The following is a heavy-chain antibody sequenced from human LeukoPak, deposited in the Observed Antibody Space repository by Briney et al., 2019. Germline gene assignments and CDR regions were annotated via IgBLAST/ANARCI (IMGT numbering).Heavy chain of an antibody. V-gene: IGHV3-64D*06. D-gene: IGHD5-24*01. CDR2: ITGNGGST. J-gene: IGHJ4*02. Sequence: PGGSLRLSCSASGFTFSTYIMHWVRQAPGKGLDTVSAITGNGGSTFYADSVKGRFTISRDNSKNTLYLQMSSLRAEDTAMYYCARRDDYSAYDCWGQGTLVTVSS. CDR3: ARRDDYSAYDC. CDR1: GFTFSTYI.